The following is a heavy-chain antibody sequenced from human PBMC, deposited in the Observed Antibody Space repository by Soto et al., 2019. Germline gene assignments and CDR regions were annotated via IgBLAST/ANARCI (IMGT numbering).Heavy chain of an antibody. V-gene: IGHV4-39*01. CDR2: TYYSGST. J-gene: IGHJ4*02. CDR3: ARHINPYDFWSGAFFDY. Sequence: SETLSLTCTVSGGSISSSSYYWGWIRQPPGKGLEWIGSTYYSGSTYYNPSLKSRVTISVDTSKNQFSLKLSSVTAADTAVYYCARHINPYDFWSGAFFDYWGQGTLVTVSS. D-gene: IGHD3-3*01. CDR1: GGSISSSSYY.